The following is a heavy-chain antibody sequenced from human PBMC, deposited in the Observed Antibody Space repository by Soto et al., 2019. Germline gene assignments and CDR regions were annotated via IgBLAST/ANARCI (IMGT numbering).Heavy chain of an antibody. CDR1: GFTFSAYY. Sequence: GGSLRLSCVASGFTFSAYYMTWIRQAPGKGLEWVSYIGSSGSPIYHADSVKGRFTISGDNAKNSLFLQMNSLRAEDTAVYYCARESSSTSANWFDPWGQGTLVTVSS. V-gene: IGHV3-11*01. D-gene: IGHD2-2*01. CDR2: IGSSGSPI. J-gene: IGHJ5*02. CDR3: ARESSSTSANWFDP.